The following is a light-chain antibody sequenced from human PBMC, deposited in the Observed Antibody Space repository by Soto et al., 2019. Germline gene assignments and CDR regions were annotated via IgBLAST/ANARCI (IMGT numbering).Light chain of an antibody. CDR2: LGS. Sequence: DIVMTQSPLSLPVTPGEPASISCRSSQSLLHSNGYNYLDWYLQKPGQSPQLLIYLGSNRASGVPDRFSGSGSGTDFTLKISRVEAEDVGVYYCMQVTHWPLTFGQGTRLEIK. CDR3: MQVTHWPLT. V-gene: IGKV2-28*01. CDR1: QSLLHSNGYNY. J-gene: IGKJ5*01.